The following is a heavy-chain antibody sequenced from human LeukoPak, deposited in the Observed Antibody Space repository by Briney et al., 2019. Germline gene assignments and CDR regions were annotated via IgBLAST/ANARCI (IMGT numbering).Heavy chain of an antibody. CDR2: IKQDGSEK. J-gene: IGHJ4*02. CDR3: ASTIDYYDSSYFDY. D-gene: IGHD3-22*01. Sequence: GGSLRLSCAASGFTFSSYWMSWVRQAPGKGLEWVANIKQDGSEKYYVDSVKGRFTISRDNAKNSPYLQMNSLRAEDTAVYYCASTIDYYDSSYFDYWGQGTLVTVSS. V-gene: IGHV3-7*01. CDR1: GFTFSSYW.